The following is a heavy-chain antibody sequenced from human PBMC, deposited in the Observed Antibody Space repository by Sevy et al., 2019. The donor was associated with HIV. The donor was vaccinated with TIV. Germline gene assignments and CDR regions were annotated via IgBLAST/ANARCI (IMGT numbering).Heavy chain of an antibody. CDR1: GFTFDDYG. CDR2: INWNGGST. D-gene: IGHD2-15*01. Sequence: GGSLRLSCAASGFTFDDYGMSWVRQAPGKGLEWVSGINWNGGSTGYADSVKVRFTLSRDNAKNSLYLQMNSLIAEDTALYYCARVLYCSGGSCYGAFDIWGQGTMVTVSS. V-gene: IGHV3-20*04. J-gene: IGHJ3*02. CDR3: ARVLYCSGGSCYGAFDI.